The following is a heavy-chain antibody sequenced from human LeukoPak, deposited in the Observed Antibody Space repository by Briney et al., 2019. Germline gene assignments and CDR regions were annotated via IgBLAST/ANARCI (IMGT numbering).Heavy chain of an antibody. Sequence: GASVKVSCKVSGYIFIELSIHWVRQAPGKGLEWMGGFDPEDGKTFYAQKFQGRVSMTEDTSTGTAYMELSSLRSEDTAVYYCARDETYYGSGSYYTPSPLVAWGQGTLVTVSS. J-gene: IGHJ4*02. CDR2: FDPEDGKT. CDR1: GYIFIELS. CDR3: ARDETYYGSGSYYTPSPLVA. D-gene: IGHD3-10*01. V-gene: IGHV1-24*01.